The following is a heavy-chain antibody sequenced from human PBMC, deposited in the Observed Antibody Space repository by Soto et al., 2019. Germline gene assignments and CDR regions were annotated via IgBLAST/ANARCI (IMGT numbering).Heavy chain of an antibody. D-gene: IGHD3-22*01. CDR3: ARQHYYDSSGYYTWN. CDR1: GGSIGSYY. Sequence: PSETLSLTCTVSGGSIGSYYWGWIRQPPGKGLEWIATVHYSGSTYYTPSLKNRVTISADTSNNQFSLRLNSVTAADTAVYYCARQHYYDSSGYYTWNWGQGTLVTVSS. CDR2: VHYSGST. J-gene: IGHJ4*02. V-gene: IGHV4-39*01.